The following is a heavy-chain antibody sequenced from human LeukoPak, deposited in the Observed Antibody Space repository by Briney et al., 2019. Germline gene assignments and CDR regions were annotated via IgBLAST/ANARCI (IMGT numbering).Heavy chain of an antibody. CDR3: AREMPTTETFDY. V-gene: IGHV3-30*03. J-gene: IGHJ4*02. Sequence: PGGSLRLSCAASGFTFSSYSMNWVRQAPGKGLEWVAVISYDGSNKYYADSVKGRFTISRDNSKNTLYLQMNSLRAEDTAVYYCAREMPTTETFDYWGQGALVTVSS. D-gene: IGHD5-24*01. CDR1: GFTFSSYS. CDR2: ISYDGSNK.